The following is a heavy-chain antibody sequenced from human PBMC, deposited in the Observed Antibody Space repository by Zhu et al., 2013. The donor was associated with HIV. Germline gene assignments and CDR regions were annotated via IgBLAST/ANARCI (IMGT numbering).Heavy chain of an antibody. J-gene: IGHJ4*02. Sequence: QVQLVQSGAEVKKPGSSVKVSCKASGGTFSSYAISWVRQAPGQGLEWMGGIIPIFGTANYAQKFQGRVTITADESTSTAYMELSSLRSEDTAVYYCATEPEVVPGYYFDYWGQGTLVTVSS. CDR2: IIPIFGTA. CDR1: GGTFSSYA. D-gene: IGHD2-15*01. V-gene: IGHV1-69*12. CDR3: ATEPEVVPGYYFDY.